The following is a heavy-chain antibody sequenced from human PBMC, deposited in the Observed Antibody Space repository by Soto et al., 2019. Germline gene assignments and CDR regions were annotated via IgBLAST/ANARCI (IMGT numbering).Heavy chain of an antibody. CDR1: GFTFSSYW. CDR2: VNQDGSEK. J-gene: IGHJ4*02. V-gene: IGHV3-7*01. CDR3: ARGRPVPF. D-gene: IGHD3-10*01. Sequence: EVQLLESGGGLVQPGGSLRLSCAASGFTFSSYWMSWVRQAPGKGLEWVANVNQDGSEKFYVDSVKGRFTISRDNAMNSMYLHMNSLRAEDTAVYYCARGRPVPFWGQGTLVTVSS.